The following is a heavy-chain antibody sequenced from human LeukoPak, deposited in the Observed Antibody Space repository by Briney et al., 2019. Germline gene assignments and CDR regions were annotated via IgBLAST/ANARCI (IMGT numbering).Heavy chain of an antibody. CDR2: ISYDGNNK. V-gene: IGHV3-30-3*01. CDR3: ATLPT. CDR1: GLTFSSYA. Sequence: GGSLRPSWEASGLTFSSYAMHWVPQAPGKGLEWVAVISYDGNNKYYADSVKGRFTISRDNSKNTLYLQMNSLRAEDTALYYCATLPTWGQGTLVAVSS. J-gene: IGHJ4*02. D-gene: IGHD4-17*01.